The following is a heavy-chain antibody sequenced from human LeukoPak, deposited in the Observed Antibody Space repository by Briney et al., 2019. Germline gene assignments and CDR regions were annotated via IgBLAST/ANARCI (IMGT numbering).Heavy chain of an antibody. CDR3: ARQPYYYDSSGQARRSFNF. CDR2: IYYCGST. D-gene: IGHD3-22*01. J-gene: IGHJ4*02. V-gene: IGHV4-39*01. CDR1: GDSISSSSYY. Sequence: SETLSLTCTASGDSISSSSYYWGWIRQSPGKGLEWIGSIYYCGSTYYNPSLQSRVVISVDTSKNQFSLKLSSVTAADTAVYYCARQPYYYDSSGQARRSFNFWGQGTLVTVSS.